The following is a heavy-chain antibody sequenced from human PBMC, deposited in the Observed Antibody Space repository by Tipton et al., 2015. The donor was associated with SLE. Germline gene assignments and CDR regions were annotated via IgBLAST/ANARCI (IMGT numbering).Heavy chain of an antibody. V-gene: IGHV4-39*07. CDR1: GGSISSSSYY. D-gene: IGHD2-15*01. CDR2: IYYSGST. CDR3: ATPSTTLGGSGWH. J-gene: IGHJ4*02. Sequence: TLSLTCTVSGGSISSSSYYWGWIRQPPGKGLEWIGSIYYSGSTYYNPSLKGRVTISVDTSKNQFSLKLSSVTAADTAVYYCATPSTTLGGSGWHWGQGTLVTVSS.